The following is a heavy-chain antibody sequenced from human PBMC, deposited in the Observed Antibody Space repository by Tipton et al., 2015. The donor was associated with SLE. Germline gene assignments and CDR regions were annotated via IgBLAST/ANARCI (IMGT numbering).Heavy chain of an antibody. CDR2: IYYSGST. V-gene: IGHV4-59*11. CDR3: ARGRPPYYYGMDV. CDR1: GGSISSHY. Sequence: TLSLTCTVSGGSISSHYWSWIRQPPGKGLEWIGYIYYSGSTNYNPSLKSRVTISVGTSKNQFSLKLSSVTAADTAVYYCARGRPPYYYGMDVWGQGTTVTVSS. J-gene: IGHJ6*02.